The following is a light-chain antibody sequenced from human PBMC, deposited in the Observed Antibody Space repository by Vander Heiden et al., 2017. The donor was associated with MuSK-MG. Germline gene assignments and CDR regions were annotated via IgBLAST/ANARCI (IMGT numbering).Light chain of an antibody. CDR3: QQYGSSPLT. J-gene: IGKJ4*01. Sequence: EIVLTQSPGTLSLPPGERATLSCRASQSVSSSYLAWYQQKPVQAPRLLIYGASSRATGIPDRFSGSGSGTDFTLTISRLEPEDFAVYYCQQYGSSPLTFGGGTKVEIK. V-gene: IGKV3-20*01. CDR1: QSVSSSY. CDR2: GAS.